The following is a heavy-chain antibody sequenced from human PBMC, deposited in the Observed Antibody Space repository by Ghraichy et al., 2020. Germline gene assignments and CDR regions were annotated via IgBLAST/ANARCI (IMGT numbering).Heavy chain of an antibody. CDR1: GFTFSSYA. V-gene: IGHV3-23*01. Sequence: LSLTCAASGFTFSSYAMSWVRQAPGKGLEWVSAISGSGGSTYYADSVKGRFTISRDNSKNTLYLQMNSLRAEDTAVYYCAKDWYYYDSSGYYYNDAFDIWGQGTMVTVSS. CDR2: ISGSGGST. CDR3: AKDWYYYDSSGYYYNDAFDI. D-gene: IGHD3-22*01. J-gene: IGHJ3*02.